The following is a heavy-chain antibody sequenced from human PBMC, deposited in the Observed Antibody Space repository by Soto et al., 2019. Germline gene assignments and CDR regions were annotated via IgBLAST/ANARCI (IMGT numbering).Heavy chain of an antibody. Sequence: GASVKVSCKASGFSFGDYAITWVRQAPGQGLEWVGWIAHSGYTSYPQNLRGRISMTADTSRSTAYLELRGLTSDDTAVYYCARICLLSCSPPGRDGLDVWGQGTTVTVSS. J-gene: IGHJ6*02. D-gene: IGHD3-10*02. CDR2: IAHSGYT. CDR1: GFSFGDYA. CDR3: ARICLLSCSPPGRDGLDV. V-gene: IGHV1-18*04.